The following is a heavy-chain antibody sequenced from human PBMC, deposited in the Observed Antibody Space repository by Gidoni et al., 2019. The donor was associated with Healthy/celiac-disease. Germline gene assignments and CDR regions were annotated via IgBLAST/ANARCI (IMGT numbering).Heavy chain of an antibody. CDR2: IYYSGIT. V-gene: IGHV4-31*03. CDR1: GGSSSGGGYY. J-gene: IGHJ6*02. Sequence: QVKLQESGPGLVTPSQTLSLTCTVSGGSSSGGGYYWSWIRQPPGKGLEWIGYIYYSGITYYNPSLKSRVTISVDTSKNQFSLKLSSVTAADTAVYYCAREERVAAVYGMDVWGQGTTVTVSS. D-gene: IGHD6-13*01. CDR3: AREERVAAVYGMDV.